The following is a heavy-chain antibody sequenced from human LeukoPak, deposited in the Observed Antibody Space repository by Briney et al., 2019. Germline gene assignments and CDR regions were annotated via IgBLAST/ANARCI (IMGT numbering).Heavy chain of an antibody. J-gene: IGHJ4*02. V-gene: IGHV4-59*01. Sequence: SETLSLTCAVSGGSMSNYYWTWLRQPPGKGLEWIAYIHYSGSTNYNPSLKSRVAISVDTSANQFSLKLTSMTPADTAVYYCARLRGNYFPDFWGQGTLVTVSS. CDR2: IHYSGST. CDR1: GGSMSNYY. D-gene: IGHD2/OR15-2a*01. CDR3: ARLRGNYFPDF.